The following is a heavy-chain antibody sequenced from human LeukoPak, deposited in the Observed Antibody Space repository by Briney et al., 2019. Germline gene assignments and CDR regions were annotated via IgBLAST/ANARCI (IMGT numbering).Heavy chain of an antibody. CDR1: GFTFSSYS. CDR3: ARGLYSGYRLPPAFDY. J-gene: IGHJ4*02. CDR2: ISSSGSYI. V-gene: IGHV3-21*01. D-gene: IGHD5-12*01. Sequence: GGSLRLSCAASGFTFSSYSMNWVRQAPGKGLEWVSSISSSGSYIYYADSVKGRFTISRDNAKNSLYLQMNSLRAEDTAVYYCARGLYSGYRLPPAFDYWGQGTLVTVSS.